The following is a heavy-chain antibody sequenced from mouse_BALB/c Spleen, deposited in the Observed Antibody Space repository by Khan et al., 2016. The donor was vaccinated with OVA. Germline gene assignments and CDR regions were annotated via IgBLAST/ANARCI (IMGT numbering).Heavy chain of an antibody. CDR3: ASGPYYGSGFAY. J-gene: IGHJ3*01. CDR1: GFTFTDYY. D-gene: IGHD1-1*01. V-gene: IGHV7-3*02. CDR2: IRNKANGYTT. Sequence: EVELVESGGGLVQPGGSLRLSCATSGFTFTDYYMSWVRQPPGKALEWLGFIRNKANGYTTEYSASVKGRFTISSDNSQSILYLQMNTLRAEDSATYYCASGPYYGSGFAYWGQGTLVTVS.